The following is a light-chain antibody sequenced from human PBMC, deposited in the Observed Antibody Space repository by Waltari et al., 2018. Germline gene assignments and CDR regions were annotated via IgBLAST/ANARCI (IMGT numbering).Light chain of an antibody. CDR3: QVWDSSTVV. V-gene: IGLV3-9*01. CDR1: NIGSKN. J-gene: IGLJ2*01. CDR2: RDN. Sequence: SYEMTQPLSVSVALGQPARIPCGGNNIGSKNVHWYQQKPGQTPVLVIYRDNNRPSGIPERFSGSNSGNTATLTISRAQAGDEADYYCQVWDSSTVVFGGGTKLTVL.